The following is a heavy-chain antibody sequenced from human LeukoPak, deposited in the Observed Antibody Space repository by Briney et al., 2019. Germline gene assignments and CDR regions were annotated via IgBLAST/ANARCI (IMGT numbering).Heavy chain of an antibody. CDR1: GYTFTNYG. J-gene: IGHJ4*02. V-gene: IGHV1-18*03. D-gene: IGHD3-22*01. CDR3: ARGFPPRIYYDSSGYYSYYFDY. Sequence: ASVKVSCKASGYTFTNYGISWVRQAPGQGLEWMGWISAYNGHTKYAQKLQGRVTMTTDTSTNTAYMELRSLRSDDMAVYYCARGFPPRIYYDSSGYYSYYFDYWGQGTLVTVSS. CDR2: ISAYNGHT.